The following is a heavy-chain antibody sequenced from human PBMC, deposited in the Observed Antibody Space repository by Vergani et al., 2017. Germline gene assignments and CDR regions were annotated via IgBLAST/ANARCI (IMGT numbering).Heavy chain of an antibody. V-gene: IGHV1-46*03. CDR3: ARSLAAAGHYYYYYGMDV. CDR2: INHSGGST. J-gene: IGHJ6*02. CDR1: GYTFTSNY. Sequence: QVQLVQSGAEVKKPGASVKVSCKASGYTFTSNYMHWVRQAPGQGLEWMGIINHSGGSTSYAQKFQGRVTMTRDTSTSTVYMELSSLRSEDTAVYYCARSLAAAGHYYYYYGMDVWGQGTTVTVSS. D-gene: IGHD6-13*01.